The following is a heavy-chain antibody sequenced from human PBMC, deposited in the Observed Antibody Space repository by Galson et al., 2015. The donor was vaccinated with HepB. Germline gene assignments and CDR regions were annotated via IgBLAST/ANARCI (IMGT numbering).Heavy chain of an antibody. CDR2: IIPILGIA. D-gene: IGHD4-23*01. Sequence: SCKASGGTFSSYTISWVRQAPGQGLEWMGRIIPILGIANYAQKFQGRVTITADKSTSTAYMELSSLRSEDTAVYYCASGGNSGWYFDLWGRGTLVTVSS. CDR1: GGTFSSYT. V-gene: IGHV1-69*02. CDR3: ASGGNSGWYFDL. J-gene: IGHJ2*01.